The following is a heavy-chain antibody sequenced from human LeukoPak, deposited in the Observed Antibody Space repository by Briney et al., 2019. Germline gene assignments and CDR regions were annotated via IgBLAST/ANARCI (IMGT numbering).Heavy chain of an antibody. V-gene: IGHV4-59*01. Sequence: SETLSLTCTVSGGSISSYYWSWIRQPPGKGLEWIGYISYSGNTNYNPSLKSRVTISVDTSKNQFSLKLISVTAADSAIYYCARESGGGGVDSSHTSGPGVFDLWGRGTLVTVSS. CDR2: ISYSGNT. CDR1: GGSISSYY. J-gene: IGHJ2*01. D-gene: IGHD3-16*01. CDR3: ARESGGGGVDSSHTSGPGVFDL.